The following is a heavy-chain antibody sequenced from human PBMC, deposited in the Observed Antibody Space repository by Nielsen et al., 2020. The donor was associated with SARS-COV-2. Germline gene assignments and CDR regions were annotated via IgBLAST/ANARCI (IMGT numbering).Heavy chain of an antibody. Sequence: ASVKVSCKASGYTFTSYDINWVRQATGQGLEWMGWMNPNSGNTGYAQKFQGRVTMTRNTSISTAYMELSSLRSDDTAVYYCARDQGITIFGVVISGNWFDPWGQGTLVTVSS. D-gene: IGHD3-3*01. CDR3: ARDQGITIFGVVISGNWFDP. J-gene: IGHJ5*02. V-gene: IGHV1-8*01. CDR1: GYTFTSYD. CDR2: MNPNSGNT.